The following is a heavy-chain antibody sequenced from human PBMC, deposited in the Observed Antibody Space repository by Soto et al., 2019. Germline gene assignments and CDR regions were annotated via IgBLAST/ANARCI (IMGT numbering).Heavy chain of an antibody. Sequence: SVKVSCKASGGTFSTFGVSWVRQAPGQGLEWMGGFIPMFDTAHYPPKFQGRLTITADKSTGTVYMELASLTSQDTAVYYCARVKGGNFEGCFDYWGQGTPVTVSS. CDR1: GGTFSTFG. V-gene: IGHV1-69*06. CDR3: ARVKGGNFEGCFDY. J-gene: IGHJ4*02. CDR2: FIPMFDTA. D-gene: IGHD2-21*02.